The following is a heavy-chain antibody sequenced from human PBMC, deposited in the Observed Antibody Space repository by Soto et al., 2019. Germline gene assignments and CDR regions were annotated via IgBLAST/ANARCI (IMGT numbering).Heavy chain of an antibody. CDR2: IGTAGDT. D-gene: IGHD3-10*01. Sequence: GGSLRLSCAASGFTFSSYDMHWVRQATGKGLEWVSAIGTAGDTYYPGSVKGRFTISRENAKNSLYLQMNSLRAGDTAVYYCARGRGYYGSGSSPFSGMDVWGQGTTVTVSS. CDR1: GFTFSSYD. CDR3: ARGRGYYGSGSSPFSGMDV. V-gene: IGHV3-13*01. J-gene: IGHJ6*02.